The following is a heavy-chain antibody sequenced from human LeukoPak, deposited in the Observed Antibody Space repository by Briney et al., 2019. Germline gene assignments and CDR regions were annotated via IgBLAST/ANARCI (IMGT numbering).Heavy chain of an antibody. CDR3: ARLDSGKYFH. D-gene: IGHD1-26*01. J-gene: IGHJ4*02. Sequence: GGSLRLSCAASGFTFSDYCMSWIRQAPGKGLEFISYISSSGSTISYADSVKGRFTISRDNAKKSMYLQMNSLRAEDTAVYYCARLDSGKYFHWGRGALVTVSS. CDR2: ISSSGSTI. CDR1: GFTFSDYC. V-gene: IGHV3-11*01.